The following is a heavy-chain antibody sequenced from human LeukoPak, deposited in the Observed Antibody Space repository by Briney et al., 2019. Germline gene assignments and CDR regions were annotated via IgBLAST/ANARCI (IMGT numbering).Heavy chain of an antibody. CDR3: ARERSNYDFLWGSYPNDY. CDR2: ISGSGTRT. CDR1: GFTFSSYA. Sequence: GGSLRLSCAASGFTFSSYAMSWVRQAPGKGLEWVSTISGSGTRTFYADSVKGRFTISRDNSKNSLYLQMNSLRAEDTAVYYCARERSNYDFLWGSYPNDYWGQGTLVTVSS. D-gene: IGHD3-16*02. J-gene: IGHJ4*02. V-gene: IGHV3-23*01.